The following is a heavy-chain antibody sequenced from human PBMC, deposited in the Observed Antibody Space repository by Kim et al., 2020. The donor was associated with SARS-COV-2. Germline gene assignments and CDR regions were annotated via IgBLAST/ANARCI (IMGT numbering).Heavy chain of an antibody. D-gene: IGHD3-10*01. CDR1: GFTFSSYW. Sequence: GGSLRLSCAASGFTFSSYWMHWVRQAPGKGLVWVSRINSDGSSTSYADSVKGRFTISRDNAKNTLYLQMNSLRAEDTAVYYCAREQGSGSYGHDYWGQGTLVTVSS. CDR3: AREQGSGSYGHDY. J-gene: IGHJ4*02. V-gene: IGHV3-74*01. CDR2: INSDGSST.